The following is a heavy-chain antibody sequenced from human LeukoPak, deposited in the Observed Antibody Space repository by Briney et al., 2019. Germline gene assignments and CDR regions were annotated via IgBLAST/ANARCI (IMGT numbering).Heavy chain of an antibody. Sequence: SVKVSCKASGGTFSSYAISWVRQAPGQGLEWMGGIIPIFGTANYAQKFQGRVTITTDESTSTAYMELSSLRSEDTAVYYCARGLRAGWAYYYYMDVWGKGTTVTVSS. J-gene: IGHJ6*03. CDR3: ARGLRAGWAYYYYMDV. CDR2: IIPIFGTA. V-gene: IGHV1-69*05. D-gene: IGHD2-15*01. CDR1: GGTFSSYA.